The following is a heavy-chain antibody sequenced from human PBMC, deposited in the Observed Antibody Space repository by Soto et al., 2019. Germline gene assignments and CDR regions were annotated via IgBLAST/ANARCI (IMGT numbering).Heavy chain of an antibody. V-gene: IGHV3-30-3*01. D-gene: IGHD6-19*01. CDR1: GFSFSNYA. Sequence: QVQLVESGGGVVQPGRSMRLSCAASGFSFSNYAMHWVRQAPGKGLEWVAVISYDGSEKYFADSVKGRFTISRDNSKNTLYLQMNSLRPEDTAVYYCARTVGREWLVSGYGHWGQGSLVTVPS. CDR2: ISYDGSEK. CDR3: ARTVGREWLVSGYGH. J-gene: IGHJ4*02.